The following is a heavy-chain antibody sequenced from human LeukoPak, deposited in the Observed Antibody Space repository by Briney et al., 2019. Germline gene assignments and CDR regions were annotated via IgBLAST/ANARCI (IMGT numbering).Heavy chain of an antibody. CDR3: AKSPVRYSSSWCDY. CDR2: ISGSGGST. Sequence: PGGSLRLSCAASGFTFSSYGMHWVRQAPGKGLEWVSAISGSGGSTYYADSVKGRFTISRDNSKNTLYLQMNSLRAEDTAVYYCAKSPVRYSSSWCDYWGQGTLVTVSS. V-gene: IGHV3-23*01. CDR1: GFTFSSYG. D-gene: IGHD6-13*01. J-gene: IGHJ4*02.